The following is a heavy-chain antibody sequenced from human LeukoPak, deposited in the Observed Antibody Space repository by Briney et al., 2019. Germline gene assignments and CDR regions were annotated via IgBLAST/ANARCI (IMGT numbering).Heavy chain of an antibody. Sequence: SETLSLTCTVSGASISNNYWSWIRQPPGKGLEWIGNIYYSGSTYYNPSLKSRVTISVDTSKNQFSLKLSSVTAADTAVYYCARTRYYYNSRSYGAPYYFDYWGQGTLVTASS. J-gene: IGHJ4*02. CDR3: ARTRYYYNSRSYGAPYYFDY. CDR1: GASISNNY. CDR2: IYYSGST. V-gene: IGHV4-59*04. D-gene: IGHD3-10*01.